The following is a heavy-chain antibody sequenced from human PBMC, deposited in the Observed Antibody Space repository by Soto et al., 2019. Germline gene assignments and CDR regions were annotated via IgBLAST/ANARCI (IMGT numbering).Heavy chain of an antibody. D-gene: IGHD5-12*01. V-gene: IGHV1-3*01. J-gene: IGHJ4*02. CDR3: ARAYSGYDSHFDY. CDR1: GFTFTSSA. Sequence: ASVKVSCKASGFTFTSSAVQWVRQARGQRLEWMGWIGAYSGNTKYAQKFQGRVTITRDTSTSTAYMELSSLRSGDTAVYYCARAYSGYDSHFDYWGQGTLVTVSS. CDR2: IGAYSGNT.